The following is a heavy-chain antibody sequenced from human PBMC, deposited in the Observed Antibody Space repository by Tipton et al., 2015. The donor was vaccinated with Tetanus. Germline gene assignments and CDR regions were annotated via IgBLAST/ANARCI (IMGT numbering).Heavy chain of an antibody. CDR2: IYYSGGT. Sequence: LRLSCTVSGGSVSSGSYYWSWIRQPPGKGLEWIGYIYYSGGTNYNPSLKSRVTISVDTSKNQFSLKLSSVTAADTAVYYCARDIGVTTGGMDVWGQGTTVTVSS. D-gene: IGHD4-11*01. J-gene: IGHJ6*02. CDR3: ARDIGVTTGGMDV. CDR1: GGSVSSGSYY. V-gene: IGHV4-61*01.